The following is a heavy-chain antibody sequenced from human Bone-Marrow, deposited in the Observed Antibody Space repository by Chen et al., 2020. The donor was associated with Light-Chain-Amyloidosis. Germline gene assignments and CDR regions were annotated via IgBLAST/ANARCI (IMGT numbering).Heavy chain of an antibody. CDR1: GYTFTSFD. D-gene: IGHD3-22*01. CDR3: ARTGTSGYFYYR. V-gene: IGHV1-8*01. J-gene: IGHJ4*02. Sequence: QVQLVQSGAEVRQPGASVKVSCKASGYTFTSFDINWVRQAPGQGLEWVGWMNPNNGATNCAQKFQGIVTMTRNTSISTAYLELSSLRSEDTAMYYCARTGTSGYFYYRWGQGTLVTASS. CDR2: MNPNNGAT.